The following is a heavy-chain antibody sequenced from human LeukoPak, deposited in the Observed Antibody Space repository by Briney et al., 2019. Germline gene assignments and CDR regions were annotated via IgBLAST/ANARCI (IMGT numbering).Heavy chain of an antibody. V-gene: IGHV1-18*01. J-gene: IGHJ4*02. CDR3: ASVDELDIAVAGN. Sequence: GASVKVSCKASGYTFTSYGISWVRQAPGQGLEWMGWISAYNGNTNYAQKLQGRVTMTTDTSTSAAYMELRSLRSDDTAVYYCASVDELDIAVAGNWGQGTLVTVSS. D-gene: IGHD6-19*01. CDR1: GYTFTSYG. CDR2: ISAYNGNT.